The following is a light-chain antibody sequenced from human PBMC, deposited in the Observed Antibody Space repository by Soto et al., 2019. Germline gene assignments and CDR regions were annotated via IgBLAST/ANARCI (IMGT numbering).Light chain of an antibody. V-gene: IGLV4-69*01. J-gene: IGLJ1*01. CDR1: SGHSSYA. Sequence: QSVLTQSPSASASLGASVKLTCTLSSGHSSYAIAWHQQQPEKGPRYLMKLNSDGSHSKGDGIPDRFSGSSSGAERYHTISSLQSEDEADYYCQTWGTGIHYVFGTGTKLTVL. CDR3: QTWGTGIHYV. CDR2: LNSDGSH.